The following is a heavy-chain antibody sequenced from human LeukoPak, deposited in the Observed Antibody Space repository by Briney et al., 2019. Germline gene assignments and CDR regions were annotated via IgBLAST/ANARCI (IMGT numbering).Heavy chain of an antibody. J-gene: IGHJ4*02. V-gene: IGHV4-34*01. Sequence: SETLSLTCAVYGGSFSADYWSWIRQPPGKGLEWIGEINHSGSTYYNPSLKSRVTISVDTSKNQFSLKLTSVTAADTAVYYCASPRGGGSSKYYFDYWGQGTLVTVSS. D-gene: IGHD1-26*01. CDR1: GGSFSADY. CDR3: ASPRGGGSSKYYFDY. CDR2: INHSGST.